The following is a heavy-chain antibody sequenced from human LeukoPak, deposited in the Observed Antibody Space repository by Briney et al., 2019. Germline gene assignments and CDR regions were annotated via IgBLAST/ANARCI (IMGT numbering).Heavy chain of an antibody. CDR3: ARARFLEWLLLNY. J-gene: IGHJ4*02. V-gene: IGHV3-23*01. CDR1: GFTSSSYA. D-gene: IGHD3-3*01. CDR2: ISGSGGST. Sequence: GGSLRPSCAASGFTSSSYAMSWVRPAPGKGLEWVSAISGSGGSTYYADSVKGRFTISRDNSKNTPYLQMDSLRDEDTAVYYCARARFLEWLLLNYWGQGTLVTVPS.